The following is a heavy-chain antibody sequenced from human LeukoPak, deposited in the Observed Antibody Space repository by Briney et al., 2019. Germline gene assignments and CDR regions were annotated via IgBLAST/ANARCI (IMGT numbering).Heavy chain of an antibody. D-gene: IGHD5-18*01. J-gene: IGHJ4*02. CDR2: ISSSGSTI. CDR3: AREEYSYGYY. V-gene: IGHV3-48*03. CDR1: GFTFSSYE. Sequence: QPGGSLRLSCAASGFTFSSYEMNWVRQAPGKGLEWVSYISSSGSTIYYADSVKGRFTISGDNAKNSLYLQMNSLRAEDTAVYYCAREEYSYGYYWGQGTLVTVSS.